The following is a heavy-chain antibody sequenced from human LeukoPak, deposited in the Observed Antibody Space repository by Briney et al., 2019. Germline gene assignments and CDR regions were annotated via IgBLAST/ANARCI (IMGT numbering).Heavy chain of an antibody. V-gene: IGHV3-30*03. CDR2: ISYDGSNK. CDR1: GGSISSN. CDR3: ARDNSVGDNAWWFDP. D-gene: IGHD1-26*01. J-gene: IGHJ5*02. Sequence: LSLTCTVSGGSISSNSYYWGWVRQAPGKGLEWVAVISYDGSNKYYADSVKGRFTISRDNSKNTLYLQMNSLRAEDTAVYYCARDNSVGDNAWWFDPWGQGTLVTVSS.